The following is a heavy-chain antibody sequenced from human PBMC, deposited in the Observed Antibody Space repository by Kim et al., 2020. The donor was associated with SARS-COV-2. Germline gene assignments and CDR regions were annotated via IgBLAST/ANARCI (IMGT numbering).Heavy chain of an antibody. D-gene: IGHD3-3*01. J-gene: IGHJ5*02. Sequence: LKSRVTISVDTSKNQFSLKLSSVTAADTAVYYCARAEPDFWSGPPGSRDPWGQGTLVTVSS. V-gene: IGHV4-31*02. CDR3: ARAEPDFWSGPPGSRDP.